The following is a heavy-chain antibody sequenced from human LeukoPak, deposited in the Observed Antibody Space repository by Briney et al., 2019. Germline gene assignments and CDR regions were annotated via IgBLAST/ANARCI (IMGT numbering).Heavy chain of an antibody. CDR2: FNANIGGT. V-gene: IGHV1-2*06. J-gene: IGHJ3*02. CDR3: ARGGGPEILDAFNI. Sequence: ASVKVSCTASGSTFTGYNIHWWRQAPGQRLKWRGRFNANIGGTIYAEKFPGRVAISRNTSISTAYMELSSLRSEDTAVYYCARGGGPEILDAFNIWGQGTMVTVSS. D-gene: IGHD3-16*01. CDR1: GSTFTGYN.